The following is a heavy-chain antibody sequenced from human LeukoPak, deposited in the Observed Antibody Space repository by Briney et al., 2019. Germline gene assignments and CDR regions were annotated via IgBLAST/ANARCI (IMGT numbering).Heavy chain of an antibody. CDR2: VSYNGNTE. CDR3: ARGRDYDSTGYLDY. Sequence: GGSLRLSCAASGFTFSSYAMHWVRQAPGKGLEWVAALVSYNGNTEYYADSVKGRFTISRDNSKNTLYLQMSGLRVEDTAVYYCARGRDYDSTGYLDYWGQGTLVTVSS. CDR1: GFTFSSYA. J-gene: IGHJ4*02. D-gene: IGHD3-22*01. V-gene: IGHV3-30-3*01.